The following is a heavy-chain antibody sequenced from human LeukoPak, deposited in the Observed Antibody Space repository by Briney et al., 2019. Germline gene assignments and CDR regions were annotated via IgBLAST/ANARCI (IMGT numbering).Heavy chain of an antibody. CDR3: ARGVKGLRGAFDI. Sequence: SETLSLTCTVSGGSISSGVYYWSWIRQHPGKGLEWIGYVYYSGSTYSNPSLKSRLTMSVDISKNQFSLKLSSVTAADTAVYYCARGVKGLRGAFDIWGQGTMVTVSS. V-gene: IGHV4-31*03. CDR2: VYYSGST. D-gene: IGHD3-10*01. J-gene: IGHJ3*02. CDR1: GGSISSGVYY.